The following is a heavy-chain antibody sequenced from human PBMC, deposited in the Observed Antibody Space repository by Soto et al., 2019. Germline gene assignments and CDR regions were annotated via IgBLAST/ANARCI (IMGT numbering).Heavy chain of an antibody. Sequence: PGESLKISCKGSGYSFTSYWISWVRQMPGKGLEWMGRIDPSDSYTNYRPSFQGHVTISADKSISTAYLQWSSLKASDTAMYYCARHGRGDIVVVPAAIEEYYYYGMDVWGQGTTVTVSS. CDR3: ARHGRGDIVVVPAAIEEYYYYGMDV. J-gene: IGHJ6*02. V-gene: IGHV5-10-1*01. CDR1: GYSFTSYW. D-gene: IGHD2-2*01. CDR2: IDPSDSYT.